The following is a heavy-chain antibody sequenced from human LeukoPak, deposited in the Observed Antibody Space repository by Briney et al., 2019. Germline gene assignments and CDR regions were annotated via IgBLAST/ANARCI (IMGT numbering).Heavy chain of an antibody. CDR2: INHSGST. D-gene: IGHD2-8*01. CDR1: GGSFSGYY. V-gene: IGHV4-34*01. Sequence: SETLSLTCAVYGGSFSGYYWSWIRQPPGKGLEWIGEINHSGSTNYNPSLKSRVTISVDTSKNQFSLKLSSVTAADTAVYYCARRPGYCPNGVCYKRNWFDPWGQGTLVTVSS. J-gene: IGHJ5*02. CDR3: ARRPGYCPNGVCYKRNWFDP.